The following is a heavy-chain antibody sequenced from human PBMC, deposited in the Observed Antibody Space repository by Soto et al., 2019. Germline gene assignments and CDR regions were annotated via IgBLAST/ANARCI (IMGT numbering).Heavy chain of an antibody. D-gene: IGHD6-19*01. CDR2: IYYSGST. CDR1: GGSISSSSYY. CDR3: ARYRIAVAGSDAFDI. J-gene: IGHJ3*02. V-gene: IGHV4-39*01. Sequence: QLLESGPGLVKPSETLSLTCTVSGGSISSSSYYWGWIRQPPGKGLEWIGSIYYSGSTYYNPSLKSRVTISVDTSKNQFSLKLSSVTAADTAVYYCARYRIAVAGSDAFDIWGQGTMVTVSS.